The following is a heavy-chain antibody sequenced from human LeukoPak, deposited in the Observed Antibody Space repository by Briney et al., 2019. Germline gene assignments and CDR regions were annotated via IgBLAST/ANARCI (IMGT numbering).Heavy chain of an antibody. CDR3: AREPFWSGYYSNLHFDY. V-gene: IGHV3-11*04. Sequence: SGGSLRLSCAASGFTFSDYYMRWIRQAPGKGLEWGSYISSSGSTIYYADSVKGRFTISRDNDKNSLYLQMNSLRAEDTAVYYCAREPFWSGYYSNLHFDYWGQGTLVTVSS. J-gene: IGHJ4*02. CDR1: GFTFSDYY. CDR2: ISSSGSTI. D-gene: IGHD3-3*01.